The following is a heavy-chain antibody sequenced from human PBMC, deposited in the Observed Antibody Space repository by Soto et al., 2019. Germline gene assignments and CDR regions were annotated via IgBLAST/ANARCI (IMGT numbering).Heavy chain of an antibody. V-gene: IGHV3-7*01. Sequence: PGGSLRGSCAASGFPIGPYWMPWVRQAPGKGLGWVANINRDGSESFYVDSVNGRFTISRDNSRNSVSLQMNSLRADDTAVYYCAALPFPGLYLYFDYWGQGSLVTVSS. CDR3: AALPFPGLYLYFDY. CDR2: INRDGSES. J-gene: IGHJ4*02. CDR1: GFPIGPYW. D-gene: IGHD6-19*01.